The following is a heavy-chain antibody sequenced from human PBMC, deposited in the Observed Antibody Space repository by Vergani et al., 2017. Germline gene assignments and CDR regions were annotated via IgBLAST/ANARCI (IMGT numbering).Heavy chain of an antibody. Sequence: QVQLVESGGGVVQPGTSLRLSCVVSGFALNRHAMYWVRQAPGKGLEWVVVISFDGTNEYYPDLVKGRFTISRDIAKNTLYLQVRSLRLEDTGVYHCVRDRRLXAGGRCYTEPWDYWGQGTPVTVSS. J-gene: IGHJ4*02. CDR1: GFALNRHA. CDR3: VRDRRLXAGGRCYTEPWDY. D-gene: IGHD2-2*02. CDR2: ISFDGTNE. V-gene: IGHV3-30-3*01.